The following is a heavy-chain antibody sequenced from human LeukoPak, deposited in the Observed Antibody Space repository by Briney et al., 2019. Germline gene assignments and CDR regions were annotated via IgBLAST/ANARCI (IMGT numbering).Heavy chain of an antibody. CDR1: GFSFSSYE. CDR3: ARDEYSGLYYYMDV. Sequence: GGSLRLSCAASGFSFSSYEMNWVRQAPGKGLEWVSYIGSTTNSIYYADSVKGRLTISRDNAKKSLHLQMNSLRAEDTAVYYCARDEYSGLYYYMDVWGKGTTVTVSS. V-gene: IGHV3-48*03. CDR2: IGSTTNSI. D-gene: IGHD5-12*01. J-gene: IGHJ6*03.